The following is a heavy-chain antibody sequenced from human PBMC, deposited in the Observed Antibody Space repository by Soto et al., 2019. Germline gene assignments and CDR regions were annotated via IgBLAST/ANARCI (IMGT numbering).Heavy chain of an antibody. D-gene: IGHD6-13*01. Sequence: SETLSLTCTVSCGSVSCGSYYWCWFRPSPGKGLEWIGYIYYSGITNYKPSLKSRVTISIDTSKNQYSLKLSSVTAADTAVYDCARYSSSWPGYYFDYWGQGTLVTVSS. CDR3: ARYSSSWPGYYFDY. J-gene: IGHJ4*02. CDR1: CGSVSCGSYY. CDR2: IYYSGIT. V-gene: IGHV4-61*01.